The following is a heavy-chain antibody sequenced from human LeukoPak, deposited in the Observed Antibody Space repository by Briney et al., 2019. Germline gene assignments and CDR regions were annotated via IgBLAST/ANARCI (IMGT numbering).Heavy chain of an antibody. CDR3: ARLGYYYGSGSHTLFDY. J-gene: IGHJ4*02. D-gene: IGHD3-10*01. Sequence: GESLKISCKGSGYSFTSYWIGWVRQVPGKGLEWMGIIYPGDSDTRYSPSFQGQVTISADKSISTAYLQWSSLKASDTAMYYCARLGYYYGSGSHTLFDYWGQGTLVTVSS. CDR1: GYSFTSYW. CDR2: IYPGDSDT. V-gene: IGHV5-51*01.